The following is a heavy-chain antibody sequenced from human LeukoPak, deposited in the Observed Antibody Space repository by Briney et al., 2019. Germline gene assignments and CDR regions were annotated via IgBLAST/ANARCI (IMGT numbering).Heavy chain of an antibody. D-gene: IGHD6-19*01. CDR2: INPSGGST. J-gene: IGHJ4*02. CDR3: ARVGSGWDFDY. Sequence: ASVKVSCKASGGTFSSYAISWVRQAPGQGLEWMGIINPSGGSTSYAQKFQGRVTMTRDMSTSTVYMELSSLRSEDTAVYYCARVGSGWDFDYWGQGTLVTVSS. CDR1: GGTFSSYA. V-gene: IGHV1-46*01.